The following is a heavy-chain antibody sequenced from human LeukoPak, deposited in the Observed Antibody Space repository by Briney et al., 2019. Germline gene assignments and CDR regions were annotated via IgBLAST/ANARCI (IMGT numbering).Heavy chain of an antibody. Sequence: GGSLRLSCAASGFTFSSYEMNWVRQAPGKGLEWVSYISSSGSTIYYADSVKGRFTISRDNSKNTLYLQMHSLRAEDTAVYYCARGFQLLIPTIYFDYWGQGTLVTVSS. CDR1: GFTFSSYE. D-gene: IGHD2-2*01. CDR3: ARGFQLLIPTIYFDY. V-gene: IGHV3-48*03. CDR2: ISSSGSTI. J-gene: IGHJ4*02.